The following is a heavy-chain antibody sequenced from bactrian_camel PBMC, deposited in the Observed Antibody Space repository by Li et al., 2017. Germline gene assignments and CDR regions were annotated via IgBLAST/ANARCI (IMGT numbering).Heavy chain of an antibody. CDR1: SYPYDSYC. Sequence: HVQLVESGGGVVQPGGSLRLSCAGSSYPYDSYCKGWFRQVPGREREGVAAIEADGTTYYADSVKGRFTISQDNEQNILYLQMSNLKPEDTAIYFCAADPWCMGEFEYNYRGRGTQVTVS. J-gene: IGHJ4*01. CDR3: AADPWCMGEFEYNY. V-gene: IGHV3S9*01. D-gene: IGHD3*01. CDR2: IEADGTT.